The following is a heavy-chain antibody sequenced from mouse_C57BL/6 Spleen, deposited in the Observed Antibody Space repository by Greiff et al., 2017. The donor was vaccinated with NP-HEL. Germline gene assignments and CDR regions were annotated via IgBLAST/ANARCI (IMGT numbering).Heavy chain of an antibody. Sequence: QVQLKQSGAELARPGASVKLSCKASGYTFTSYGISWVKQRTGQGLEWIGEIYPRSGNTYYNEKFKGKATLTADKSSSTAYMELRSLTSEDSAVYFCARGGELPTRGDYWGQGTSVTVSS. J-gene: IGHJ4*01. CDR3: ARGGELPTRGDY. CDR1: GYTFTSYG. CDR2: IYPRSGNT. D-gene: IGHD2-1*01. V-gene: IGHV1-81*01.